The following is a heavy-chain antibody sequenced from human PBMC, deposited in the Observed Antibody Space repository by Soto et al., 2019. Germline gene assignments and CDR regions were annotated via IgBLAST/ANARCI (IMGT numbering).Heavy chain of an antibody. CDR2: SNSDGSTT. D-gene: IGHD2-21*02. J-gene: IGHJ4*02. Sequence: EVQLVDSGGGLVQPGGSLILSCAASGFTFSTYWMHWVRQAPGKGLVWVSRSNSDGSTTTYADSVKGRVTISRDNDKNTLYMPRDSLRAADTAVYYCARAGHYYLEHWGKGTLVTVSA. CDR3: ARAGHYYLEH. CDR1: GFTFSTYW. V-gene: IGHV3-74*01.